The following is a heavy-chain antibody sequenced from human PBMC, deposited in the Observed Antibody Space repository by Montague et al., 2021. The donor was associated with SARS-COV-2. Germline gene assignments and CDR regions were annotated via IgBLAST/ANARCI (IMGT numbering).Heavy chain of an antibody. CDR3: ARLPYILPGYAYFDF. V-gene: IGHV4-59*08. Sequence: SETLSLTCTVSGDSISNYYWSWIRRPPGKGLEWLGYIYYSGSTNXNPSLKSRVTISVDTSKNQFPLRLSSVTAADTAVYYCARLPYILPGYAYFDFRGQGSLVIVSS. D-gene: IGHD3-9*01. CDR2: IYYSGST. CDR1: GDSISNYY. J-gene: IGHJ4*02.